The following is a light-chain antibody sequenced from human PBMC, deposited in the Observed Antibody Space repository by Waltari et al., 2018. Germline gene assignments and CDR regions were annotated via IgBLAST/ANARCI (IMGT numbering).Light chain of an antibody. CDR3: QSYDSSLRGFYV. V-gene: IGLV1-40*01. Sequence: SVLKPPPSLSGAPGQRVPIPCHGSSPHIGAGYGLPWYPQVPGTAPKLLIYDNTNRPSGVPARFSGSKSGTSASLAITGLQAEDEADYYCQSYDSSLRGFYVFGTGTKVTV. J-gene: IGLJ1*01. CDR1: SPHIGAGYG. CDR2: DNT.